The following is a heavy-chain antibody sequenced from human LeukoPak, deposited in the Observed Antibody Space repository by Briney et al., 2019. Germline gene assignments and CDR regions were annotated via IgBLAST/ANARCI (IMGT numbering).Heavy chain of an antibody. D-gene: IGHD6-19*01. CDR1: GFTFDDYA. J-gene: IGHJ4*02. CDR2: ISWNSGSI. CDR3: AKDGDSSGWPYYFDY. Sequence: PGGSLRLSCEASGFTFDDYAMHWVRQAPGKGLEGVSGISWNSGSIDYAGSVKGRFTISRDNAKNSLYLQMDSLRAEDTALYYCAKDGDSSGWPYYFDYWGQGTLVTVSS. V-gene: IGHV3-9*01.